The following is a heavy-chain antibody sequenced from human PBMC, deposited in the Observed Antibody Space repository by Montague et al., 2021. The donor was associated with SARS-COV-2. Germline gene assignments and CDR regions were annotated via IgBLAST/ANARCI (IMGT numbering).Heavy chain of an antibody. J-gene: IGHJ6*02. CDR2: IYYSGST. V-gene: IGHV4-39*01. CDR3: ARAFTDWLRYYGMDV. D-gene: IGHD3-9*01. Sequence: SETLSLTCTVSGSSISSSSYYWGWIRQPPGKGLEWIGSIYYSGSTYYNPSLKSRVTISVDTSKNQFSLKLSSVTAADTAVYYCARAFTDWLRYYGMDVWGQGTPVTVSS. CDR1: GSSISSSSYY.